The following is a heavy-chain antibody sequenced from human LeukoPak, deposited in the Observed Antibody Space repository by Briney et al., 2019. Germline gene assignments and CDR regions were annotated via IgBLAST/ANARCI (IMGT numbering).Heavy chain of an antibody. CDR1: GFTFSGSA. V-gene: IGHV3-73*01. CDR2: IRSKANSYAT. D-gene: IGHD3-22*01. Sequence: PGGSLRLSCAASGFTFSGSAMHWVRQASGKGLEWVGRIRSKANSYATAYAASVRGRFTISRDDSKNTAYLQMNSLKAEDTAVYYCTTNYYDSSGFNGFGFDPWGQGTLVTVSS. J-gene: IGHJ5*02. CDR3: TTNYYDSSGFNGFGFDP.